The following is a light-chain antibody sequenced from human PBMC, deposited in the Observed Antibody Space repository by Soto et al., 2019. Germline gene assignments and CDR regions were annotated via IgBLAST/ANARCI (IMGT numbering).Light chain of an antibody. J-gene: IGKJ1*01. CDR1: QSISGS. Sequence: IHMTQSPSSLSASLRYRFTITFRASQSISGSLNWYQQKPGKAPKLLIYKASTLKSGVPSRFSGSGSGTEFTLTISSLQPEDFATYYCQHYNSYSEAFGQGTKVDIK. CDR2: KAS. V-gene: IGKV1-5*03. CDR3: QHYNSYSEA.